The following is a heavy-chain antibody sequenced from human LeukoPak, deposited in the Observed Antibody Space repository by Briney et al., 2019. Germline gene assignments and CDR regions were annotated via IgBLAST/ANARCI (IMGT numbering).Heavy chain of an antibody. CDR3: ARGPPLYSSGWELDY. V-gene: IGHV1-46*01. J-gene: IGHJ4*02. Sequence: ASVKVSCKASGYTFTSHHMYWVRQAPGQGLEWMGLINPTGGSTNYAQRSQGRVTMTRDTSTSTVFVELNSLRSDDTAVYYCARGPPLYSSGWELDYWGQGALVTVSS. D-gene: IGHD6-19*01. CDR1: GYTFTSHH. CDR2: INPTGGST.